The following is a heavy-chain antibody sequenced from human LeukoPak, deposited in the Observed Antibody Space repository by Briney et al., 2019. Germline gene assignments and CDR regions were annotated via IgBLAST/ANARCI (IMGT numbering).Heavy chain of an antibody. CDR2: IYDDDRT. V-gene: IGHV3-53*05. J-gene: IGHJ5*02. D-gene: IGHD4-11*01. Sequence: GGALRLSCAAAGFSVRGTLREWVRQAPGKGMEWVSVIYDDDRTVYTDSVKGRFTISRDSSKNTVYLQMNSLRPDDSAVYYCTRDRARTQSWVEFDLWGLGTLVTVSS. CDR1: GFSVRGTL. CDR3: TRDRARTQSWVEFDL.